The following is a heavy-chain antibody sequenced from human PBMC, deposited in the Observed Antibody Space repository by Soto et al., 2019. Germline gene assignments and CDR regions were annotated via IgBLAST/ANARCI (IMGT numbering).Heavy chain of an antibody. D-gene: IGHD6-13*01. CDR3: ARCLTAAGPIEY. CDR2: IYHSGST. V-gene: IGHV4-4*02. Sequence: SETLSLTCAVSGGSISSSNWWSWVRQPPGKGLEWIGEIYHSGSTNYNPSLKSRVTISVDRSKNHFSLKLSSVTAADTAVYYCARCLTAAGPIEYWGQGTLVTVSS. CDR1: GGSISSSNW. J-gene: IGHJ4*02.